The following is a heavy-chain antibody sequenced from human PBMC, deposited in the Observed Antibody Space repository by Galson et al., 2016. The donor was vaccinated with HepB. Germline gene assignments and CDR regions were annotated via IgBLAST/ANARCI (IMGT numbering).Heavy chain of an antibody. CDR2: ISYDGSDK. Sequence: SLRLSCAASGFTFSSYGMHWVRQAPGKGLGWVASISYDGSDKYYADSVRGRFTVSRDNSKNTLFLQMNSLRAEDTAVYYCGTVFENWGQGILVTVSS. V-gene: IGHV3-30*03. J-gene: IGHJ4*02. CDR1: GFTFSSYG. CDR3: GTVFEN. D-gene: IGHD4-11*01.